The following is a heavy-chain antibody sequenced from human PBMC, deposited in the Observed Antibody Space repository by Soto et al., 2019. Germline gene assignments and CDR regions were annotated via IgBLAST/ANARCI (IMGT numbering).Heavy chain of an antibody. V-gene: IGHV3-64*01. J-gene: IGHJ6*03. Sequence: EVQLAESGGGLAQPGGSLRLSCAASGFTRSGYAMDWVRQAPGKGLEYVSGISSNGVGTYYANSVQGRFTISRDNSKNTVYLQMGSLRPEDMAVYYCARRARPNFYYMDVWGKGTTVTVS. D-gene: IGHD6-6*01. CDR2: ISSNGVGT. CDR1: GFTRSGYA. CDR3: ARRARPNFYYMDV.